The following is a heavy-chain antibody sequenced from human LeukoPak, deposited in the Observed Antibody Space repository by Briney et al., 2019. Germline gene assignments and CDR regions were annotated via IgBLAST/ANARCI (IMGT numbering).Heavy chain of an antibody. J-gene: IGHJ4*02. D-gene: IGHD3-10*02. CDR3: ASMESVRGASDY. CDR2: INHSGST. Sequence: SESLSLTCADYGGSFSGYDWGGIRQPPGKGLEWIGEINHSGSTNYNPSLKSRVTISVDTSKNQFSLKLSSVTAADTAVYYCASMESVRGASDYWGQGTLVTVSS. V-gene: IGHV4-34*01. CDR1: GGSFSGYD.